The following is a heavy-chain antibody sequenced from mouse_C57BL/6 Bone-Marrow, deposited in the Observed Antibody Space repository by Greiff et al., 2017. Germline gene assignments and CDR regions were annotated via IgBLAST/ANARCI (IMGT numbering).Heavy chain of an antibody. CDR1: GYTFTEYT. V-gene: IGHV1-62-2*01. CDR3: ARQLITAVDY. Sequence: QVQLKPSGAELVKPGASVKLSCKASGYTFTEYTINWVKQRSGQGLARIGWFYSGSGSIKYNEKFKDKATLTADKSSRTVYKELSRLTSEDSAVYFCARQLITAVDYWGQGTTLTVSS. J-gene: IGHJ2*01. D-gene: IGHD1-2*01. CDR2: FYSGSGSI.